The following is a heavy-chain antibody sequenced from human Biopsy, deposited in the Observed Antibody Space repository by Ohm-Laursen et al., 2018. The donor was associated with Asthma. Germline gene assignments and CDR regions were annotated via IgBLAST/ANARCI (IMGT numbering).Heavy chain of an antibody. CDR1: GFTFGDYW. J-gene: IGHJ6*02. Sequence: GSLRLSCAASGFTFGDYWMSWVRQVPGKGLEWVANIKHDGSEKNHVDSLKGRFTISRDNAKNSLYLQMNSLRAEDTAVYYCARTFHFWSPYHAEHYQLWGQGTTVTVSS. D-gene: IGHD3-3*02. CDR3: ARTFHFWSPYHAEHYQL. CDR2: IKHDGSEK. V-gene: IGHV3-7*01.